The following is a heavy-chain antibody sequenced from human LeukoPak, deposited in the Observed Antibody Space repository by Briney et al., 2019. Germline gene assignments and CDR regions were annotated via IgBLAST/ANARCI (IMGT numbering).Heavy chain of an antibody. J-gene: IGHJ6*04. CDR3: AELGITMIGGV. V-gene: IGHV3-48*03. CDR2: ISSSGSTI. D-gene: IGHD3-10*02. Sequence: PGGSLRLSCAVSGFTFSSYRMSWVRQAPGKGLEWVSYISSSGSTIYYADSVKGRFTISRDNAKNSLYLQMNSLRAEDTAVYYCAELGITMIGGVWGKGTTVTISS. CDR1: GFTFSSYR.